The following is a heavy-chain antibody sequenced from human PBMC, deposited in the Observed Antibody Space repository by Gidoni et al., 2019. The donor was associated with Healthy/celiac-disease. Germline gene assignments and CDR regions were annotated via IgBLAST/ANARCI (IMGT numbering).Heavy chain of an antibody. V-gene: IGHV3-23*01. CDR3: AKASSGSYWGLGY. D-gene: IGHD1-26*01. J-gene: IGHJ4*02. CDR2: ISGSGGST. CDR1: GFPFSSYA. Sequence: EVQLLESGGGLVQPGGSLRLSCAASGFPFSSYAMSWVRQAPGKGLEWVSAISGSGGSTYYADSVKGRFTISRDNSKNTLYLQMNSLRAEDTAVYYCAKASSGSYWGLGYWGQGTLVTVSS.